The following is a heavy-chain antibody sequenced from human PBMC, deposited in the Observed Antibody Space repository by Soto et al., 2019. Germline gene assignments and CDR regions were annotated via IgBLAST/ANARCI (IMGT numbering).Heavy chain of an antibody. J-gene: IGHJ4*02. D-gene: IGHD1-26*01. V-gene: IGHV3-30*18. CDR2: ISYDGSNK. CDR1: GFTFSNYG. Sequence: QVQLVESGGGVVQPGRSLRLSCAASGFTFSNYGMHWVRQAPGKGLEWVAVISYDGSNKYYADCVNGRFAISRDNSKNTLYLQINSLRAEDTAVYYCANWLVGGTGPDYWGQGTLVTVSS. CDR3: ANWLVGGTGPDY.